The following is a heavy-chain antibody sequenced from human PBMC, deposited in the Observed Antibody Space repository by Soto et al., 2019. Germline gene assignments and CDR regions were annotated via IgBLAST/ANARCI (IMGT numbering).Heavy chain of an antibody. CDR1: GFTFSSYA. CDR2: ISYDGSNK. J-gene: IGHJ5*01. D-gene: IGHD3-16*01. Sequence: GGSLRLSCAASGFTFSSYAMHWVRQAPGKGLEWVAVISYDGSNKYYADSVKGRFTISRDNSKNTLYLQMNSLRAEDTAVYYCATDPGGPPLNRFDTWGHGTVVTVSS. CDR3: ATDPGGPPLNRFDT. V-gene: IGHV3-30-3*01.